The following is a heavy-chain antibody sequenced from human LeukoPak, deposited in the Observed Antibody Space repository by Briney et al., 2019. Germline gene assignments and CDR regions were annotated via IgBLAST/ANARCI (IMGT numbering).Heavy chain of an antibody. J-gene: IGHJ3*02. CDR3: ARESHYDILTGHNAFDI. CDR2: INSDGSST. Sequence: PGGSLRLSCAASGFTFSSYWMHWVRQAPGKGLVWVSRINSDGSSTSYANSVKGRFTISRDNAKNTLYLQMNSLRAEDTAVYYCARESHYDILTGHNAFDIWGQGTMVTVSS. V-gene: IGHV3-74*01. CDR1: GFTFSSYW. D-gene: IGHD3-9*01.